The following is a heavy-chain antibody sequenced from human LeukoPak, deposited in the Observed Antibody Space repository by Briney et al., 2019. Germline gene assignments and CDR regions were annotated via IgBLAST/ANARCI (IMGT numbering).Heavy chain of an antibody. CDR1: GFTFSSYA. D-gene: IGHD6-19*01. V-gene: IGHV3-23*01. Sequence: QPGGSLRLSCAASGFTFSSYAMSWVRQAPGKGLEWVSGISGSGGNTYYADSVKGRFTISRDSSKTTLYLQMNSLRAEDTAVYYCAKMPVSYSSGWSNFDYWGQGTLVTVSS. J-gene: IGHJ4*02. CDR3: AKMPVSYSSGWSNFDY. CDR2: ISGSGGNT.